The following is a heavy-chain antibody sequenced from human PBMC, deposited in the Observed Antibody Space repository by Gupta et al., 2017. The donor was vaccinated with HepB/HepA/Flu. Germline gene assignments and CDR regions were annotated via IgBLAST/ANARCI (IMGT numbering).Heavy chain of an antibody. CDR1: GFSFTSYS. CDR2: ISASGATR. J-gene: IGHJ5*02. Sequence: EVLLVESAGGLVQPGGSLRVSCAASGFSFTSYSMNWVRQPPGKGLEWLSYISASGATRYYADSVKGRFTISRDNAKNSLYLQMNSLRDEDTAMYYCAREGDSYDSNDNWFDPWGQGTLVTVSS. D-gene: IGHD3-22*01. V-gene: IGHV3-48*02. CDR3: AREGDSYDSNDNWFDP.